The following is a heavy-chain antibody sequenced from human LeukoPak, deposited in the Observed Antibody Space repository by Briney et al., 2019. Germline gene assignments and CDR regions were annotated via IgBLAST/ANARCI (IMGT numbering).Heavy chain of an antibody. CDR3: ARSWEEYYYDSSGYYGDDY. Sequence: ASVKVSCKASGYTFTSYDINWVRQATGQGLEWMGWMNPNSGNTGYAQKSQGRVTMTRNTSISTAYMELSSLRSEDTAVYYCARSWEEYYYDSSGYYGDDYWGQGTLVTVS. J-gene: IGHJ4*02. CDR1: GYTFTSYD. CDR2: MNPNSGNT. V-gene: IGHV1-8*01. D-gene: IGHD3-22*01.